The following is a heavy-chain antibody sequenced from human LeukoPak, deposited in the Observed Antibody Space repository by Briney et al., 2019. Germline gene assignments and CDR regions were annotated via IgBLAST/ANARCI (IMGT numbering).Heavy chain of an antibody. Sequence: SETLSLTCTVSGGSISSYYWSWIRQPAGKGLEWIGRIYTSGSTNYNPSLKSRVTMSVDTSKNQFSLKLSSVTAADTAVYYCARKPIVNSAWYYFDYWGQGTLVTVSS. CDR2: IYTSGST. J-gene: IGHJ4*02. CDR3: ARKPIVNSAWYYFDY. D-gene: IGHD3-22*01. V-gene: IGHV4-4*07. CDR1: GGSISSYY.